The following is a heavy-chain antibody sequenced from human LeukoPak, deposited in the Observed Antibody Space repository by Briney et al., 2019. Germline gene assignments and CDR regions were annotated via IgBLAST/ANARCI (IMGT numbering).Heavy chain of an antibody. CDR3: ARGFDGYYGFDI. D-gene: IGHD5-24*01. CDR2: INQDGIEK. J-gene: IGHJ3*02. CDR1: GFTFTTYW. V-gene: IGHV3-7*05. Sequence: GGSLRLSCAASGFTFTTYWMSWVRQAPGKGLEXVDNINQDGIEKYYVASVKGRFTISRDNAKNSMYVQMNSLRAEDTAVYYCARGFDGYYGFDIWGQGTMVTVSS.